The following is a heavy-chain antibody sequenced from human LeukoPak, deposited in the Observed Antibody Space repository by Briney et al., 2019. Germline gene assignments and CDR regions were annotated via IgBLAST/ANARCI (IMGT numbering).Heavy chain of an antibody. Sequence: EASVKVSCKASGYTFTGYYMHWVRQAPGQGLEWVGRSNPNSGVPNYAQKFQGRVTMTRDTAISTAYMQLSSLRSGDTAVYCCAREVGYSSSYYGRFDPWGQGTLVTVSS. CDR1: GYTFTGYY. D-gene: IGHD6-13*01. CDR2: SNPNSGVP. V-gene: IGHV1-2*06. J-gene: IGHJ5*02. CDR3: AREVGYSSSYYGRFDP.